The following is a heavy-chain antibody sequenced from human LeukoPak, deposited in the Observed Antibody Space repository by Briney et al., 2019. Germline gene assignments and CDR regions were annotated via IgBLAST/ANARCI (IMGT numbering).Heavy chain of an antibody. J-gene: IGHJ4*02. D-gene: IGHD4-17*01. CDR1: GFTFSSYA. CDR3: AKSVPGYDYGDYGDY. Sequence: GGSLRLSCAGSGFTFSSYAMNWVRQAPGKGLEWVSGISGSGGNTNHADSAKGRFTISRDNSKNTLYLQMNSLRAEDTAVYYCAKSVPGYDYGDYGDYWGQGTLVTVSS. CDR2: ISGSGGNT. V-gene: IGHV3-23*01.